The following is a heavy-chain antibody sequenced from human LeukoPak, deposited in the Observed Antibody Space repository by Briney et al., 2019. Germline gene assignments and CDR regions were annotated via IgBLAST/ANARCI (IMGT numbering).Heavy chain of an antibody. CDR3: ASSRTMVRGNPFDY. V-gene: IGHV4-59*01. J-gene: IGHJ4*02. CDR1: GGSISSYY. Sequence: PSETLSLTCTVSGGSISSYYWSWIRQPPGKGLEWIGYIYYSGSTNYNPSLKSRVTISVDTSKNQFSLKLSSVTAADTAVYYCASSRTMVRGNPFDYWGQGTLVTVSS. CDR2: IYYSGST. D-gene: IGHD3-10*01.